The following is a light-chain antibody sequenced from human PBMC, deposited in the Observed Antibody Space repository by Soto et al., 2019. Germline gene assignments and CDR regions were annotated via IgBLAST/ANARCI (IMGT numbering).Light chain of an antibody. CDR3: QQCHAYSLT. Sequence: DIQMTQSPSTLSPSVGDRVTITCRASQNIRNRLAWYQQKPGKAPKLLIYEASTLASGVSSRFSGRGSGTEFTLTITNLPPDDFETYYGQQCHAYSLTFGGGTKIQIK. J-gene: IGKJ4*01. CDR1: QNIRNR. CDR2: EAS. V-gene: IGKV1-5*03.